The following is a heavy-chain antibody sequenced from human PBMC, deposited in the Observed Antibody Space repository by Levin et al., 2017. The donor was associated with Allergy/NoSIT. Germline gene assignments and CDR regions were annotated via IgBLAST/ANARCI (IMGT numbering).Heavy chain of an antibody. J-gene: IGHJ4*02. V-gene: IGHV2-5*02. Sequence: SGPTLVKPTQTLTLTCTFSGFSLSTYAVGVGWIRQSPGKALEWLALIYWDDDKRYRLSLKSRLTITKDTSKKQVVLTLTNVDPVDTGTYYCARARWQRGVTSYFDYWGQGTLVTVSS. CDR3: ARARWQRGVTSYFDY. D-gene: IGHD3-10*01. CDR2: IYWDDDK. CDR1: GFSLSTYAVG.